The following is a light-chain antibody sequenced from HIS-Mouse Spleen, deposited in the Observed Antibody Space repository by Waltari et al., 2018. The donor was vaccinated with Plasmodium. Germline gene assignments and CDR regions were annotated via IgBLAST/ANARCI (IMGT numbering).Light chain of an antibody. CDR3: CSYAGSSTWV. CDR1: SSHVGRYNL. CDR2: EGS. V-gene: IGLV2-23*01. Sequence: QSALTQPASASGSPGQSITISCTGTSSHVGRYNLVYWYQQHPGKAPKLMIYEGSKRPSGVSNRFSGSKSGNTASLTISGLQAEDEADYYCCSYAGSSTWVFGGGTKLTVL. J-gene: IGLJ3*02.